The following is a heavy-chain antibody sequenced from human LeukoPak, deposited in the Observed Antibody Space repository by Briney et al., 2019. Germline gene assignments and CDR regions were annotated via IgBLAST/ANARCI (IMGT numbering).Heavy chain of an antibody. CDR2: INHSGST. D-gene: IGHD4-23*01. J-gene: IGHJ4*02. CDR3: ARDPLYGGKQEPSDY. Sequence: SETLSLTCTVSGGSISSYYWSWIRQPPGKGLEWIGEINHSGSTNYNPSLKSRVTISVDTSKNQFSLKLSSVTAADTAVYYCARDPLYGGKQEPSDYWGQGTLVTVSS. CDR1: GGSISSYY. V-gene: IGHV4-34*01.